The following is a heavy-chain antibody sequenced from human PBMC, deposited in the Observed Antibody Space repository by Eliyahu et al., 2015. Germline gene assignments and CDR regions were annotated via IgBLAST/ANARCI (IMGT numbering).Heavy chain of an antibody. D-gene: IGHD6-19*01. J-gene: IGHJ4*02. Sequence: EVQLVESGGGLVKPGGSLRLSCAASGFTFSSYSMNWVRQAPGKGLEWVSSISSSSSYIYYADSVKGRFTISRDNAKNSLYLQMNSLRAEDTAVYYCARDQGPRSSGWYGYWGQGTLVTVSS. V-gene: IGHV3-21*01. CDR1: GFTFSSYS. CDR2: ISSSSSYI. CDR3: ARDQGPRSSGWYGY.